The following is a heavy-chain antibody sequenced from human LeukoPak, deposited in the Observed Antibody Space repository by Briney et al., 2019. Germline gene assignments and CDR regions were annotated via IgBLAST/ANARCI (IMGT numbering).Heavy chain of an antibody. Sequence: SETLSLTCTVSGGSISSYYWSWIRQPPGKGLEWIGNIYYSGSTNYNPSLKSRVTISVDTSKNQFSLKLSSVTAADTAVYYCARGRGEGRGISMVRGVRAPSYNWFDPWGHGTLVTVSS. J-gene: IGHJ5*02. CDR1: GGSISSYY. V-gene: IGHV4-59*01. CDR3: ARGRGEGRGISMVRGVRAPSYNWFDP. CDR2: IYYSGST. D-gene: IGHD3-10*01.